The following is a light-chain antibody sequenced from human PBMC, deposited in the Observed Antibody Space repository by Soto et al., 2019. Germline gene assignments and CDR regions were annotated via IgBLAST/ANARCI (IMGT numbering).Light chain of an antibody. Sequence: QSALTQPASVSGSPGQSITISCTGTSSDVGGYNYVSWYQQHPGKAPKLMIYDVNNRPSGVSNRFSGSKSGNTASLTISGLQAEDEADYYCSSYTSSSTLVVFGGGTQLTV. J-gene: IGLJ2*01. CDR1: SSDVGGYNY. CDR3: SSYTSSSTLVV. CDR2: DVN. V-gene: IGLV2-14*01.